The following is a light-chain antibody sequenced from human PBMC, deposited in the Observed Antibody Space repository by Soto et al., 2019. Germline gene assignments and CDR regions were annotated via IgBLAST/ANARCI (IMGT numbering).Light chain of an antibody. CDR2: GNG. Sequence: QPVLTQPPPVSGAPGQRVTISCTGSSSNIGAGFDVHWYQQLPGTAPKLLIYGNGNRPSGVPDRFSGSKSGTSASLVITGLQAEDEADYYCQSYDSSLSAVVFGGGTKLTVL. J-gene: IGLJ2*01. V-gene: IGLV1-40*01. CDR3: QSYDSSLSAVV. CDR1: SSNIGAGFD.